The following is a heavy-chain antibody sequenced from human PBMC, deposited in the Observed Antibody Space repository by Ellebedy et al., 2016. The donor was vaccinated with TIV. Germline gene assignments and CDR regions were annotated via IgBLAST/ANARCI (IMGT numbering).Heavy chain of an antibody. V-gene: IGHV1-69*04. D-gene: IGHD3-16*01. CDR2: IIPILDIA. CDR1: GGPFSSYA. Sequence: AASVKVSCKASGGPFSSYAISWVRQAPGQGLEWMGRIIPILDIANYAQKFQGRVTITADKSTSTAYMELSSLRSADTAVYFCARSHFGGSYGMDVWGQGTTVTVSS. CDR3: ARSHFGGSYGMDV. J-gene: IGHJ6*02.